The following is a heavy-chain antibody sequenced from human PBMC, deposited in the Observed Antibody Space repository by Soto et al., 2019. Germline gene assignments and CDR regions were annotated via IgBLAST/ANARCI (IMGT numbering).Heavy chain of an antibody. J-gene: IGHJ5*02. D-gene: IGHD3-22*01. CDR3: ARVGTHYYDSGGRWAKNWFDP. CDR1: GGSVSSGSYY. Sequence: SETLSLTCTVSGGSVSSGSYYWSWIRQPPGKGLEWIGYIYYSGSTNYNPSLKSRVTISVDTSKNQFSLKLSSVTAADTAVYYCARVGTHYYDSGGRWAKNWFDPWGQGTLVTVSS. V-gene: IGHV4-61*01. CDR2: IYYSGST.